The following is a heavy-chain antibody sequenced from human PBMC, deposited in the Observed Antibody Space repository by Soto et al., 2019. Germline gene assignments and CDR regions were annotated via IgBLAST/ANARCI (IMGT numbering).Heavy chain of an antibody. Sequence: EVQLVQSGAEVKKPGESLKISCKGSGYIFTKYYWIGWVRQMPGKGLEWMGIIQPGDSDTRYSPSFQGQVTISFDKSISTAYLQWSSLKASDTAIYYCARTLLGTGTTRDAFDIWGQGTMVTVSS. J-gene: IGHJ3*02. D-gene: IGHD1-1*01. CDR1: GYIFTKYYW. CDR2: IQPGDSDT. CDR3: ARTLLGTGTTRDAFDI. V-gene: IGHV5-51*01.